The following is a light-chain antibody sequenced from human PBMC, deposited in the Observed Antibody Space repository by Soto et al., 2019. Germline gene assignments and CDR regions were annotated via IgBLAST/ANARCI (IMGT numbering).Light chain of an antibody. CDR2: GAS. CDR3: QEYSNWWT. CDR1: QSVGTN. Sequence: ETVMTQSPATLSVSPGERATLSCRASQSVGTNVAWYPHKPGQAPRLLIYGASTRATGVPARFSGSAPGAEFTLTISSLQSEDSAVYYCQEYSNWWTFGQGTKIEIK. V-gene: IGKV3-15*01. J-gene: IGKJ1*01.